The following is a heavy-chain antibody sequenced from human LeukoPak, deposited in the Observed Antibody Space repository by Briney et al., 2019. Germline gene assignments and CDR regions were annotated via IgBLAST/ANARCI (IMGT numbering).Heavy chain of an antibody. CDR2: IDYSGST. CDR1: GGSISSGSYY. J-gene: IGHJ3*02. D-gene: IGHD2-2*01. CDR3: ASDTIVVPAAYAFDI. V-gene: IGHV4-39*01. Sequence: SEILSLTCTVSGGSISSGSYYWSWIRQPPGKGLEWIGSIDYSGSTYYNPSLKSRVTISVDTSKNQFSLKLSSVTAADTAVYYCASDTIVVPAAYAFDIWGQGTMVTVSS.